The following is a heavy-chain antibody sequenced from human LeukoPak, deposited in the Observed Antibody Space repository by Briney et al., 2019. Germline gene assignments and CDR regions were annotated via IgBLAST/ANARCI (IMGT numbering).Heavy chain of an antibody. D-gene: IGHD5-24*01. J-gene: IGHJ4*02. V-gene: IGHV4-30-4*01. Sequence: SETLSLTCTVSGGSISSGDYWWSWIRQPPGKGLEWIGYIYYSGSTYYNPSLKSRVTISVDTSKNQFSLKLSSVTAADTAVYYCARVGREMATITNYFDYWGQGTLVTVSS. CDR2: IYYSGST. CDR3: ARVGREMATITNYFDY. CDR1: GGSISSGDYW.